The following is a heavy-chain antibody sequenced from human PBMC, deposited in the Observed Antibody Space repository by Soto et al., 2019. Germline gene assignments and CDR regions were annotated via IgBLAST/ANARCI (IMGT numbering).Heavy chain of an antibody. CDR3: AKAFCGGGSCSDY. D-gene: IGHD2-15*01. Sequence: QVQLVESGGGVVQPGRSLRLSCAASGFTFSSYGMHWVRQAPGKGLEWVAVISYDGSNKYYADSVKGRFTISRDNSKNTLYLQMNSLRAEDTAVYYCAKAFCGGGSCSDYWGQGTLVTVSS. V-gene: IGHV3-30*18. CDR1: GFTFSSYG. CDR2: ISYDGSNK. J-gene: IGHJ4*02.